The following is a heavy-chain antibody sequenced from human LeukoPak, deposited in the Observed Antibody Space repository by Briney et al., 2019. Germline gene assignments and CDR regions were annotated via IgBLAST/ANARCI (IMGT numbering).Heavy chain of an antibody. J-gene: IGHJ5*02. CDR3: ARARILYGSGSTFDP. V-gene: IGHV1-8*02. CDR1: GYTFTSYA. D-gene: IGHD3-10*01. Sequence: ASVKVSCKASGYTFTSYAMNWVRQATGQGLEWMGWMNPNSGNTGYAQKFQGRVTMTRNTSISTAYMELSSLRSEDTAVYYCARARILYGSGSTFDPWGQGTLVTVSS. CDR2: MNPNSGNT.